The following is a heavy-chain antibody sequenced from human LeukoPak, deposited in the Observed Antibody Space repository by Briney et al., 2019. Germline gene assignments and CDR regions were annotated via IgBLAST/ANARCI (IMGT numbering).Heavy chain of an antibody. Sequence: SETLSLTCTVSGGSISSSSYYWGWIRQPPGKGLEWIGSIYYSGSTYYNPSLKSRVTISVDTSKNQFSLKLSSVTAADTAVYYCASLTTVTTCFDYWGQGTLVTVSS. V-gene: IGHV4-39*01. D-gene: IGHD4-17*01. CDR3: ASLTTVTTCFDY. CDR1: GGSISSSSYY. J-gene: IGHJ4*02. CDR2: IYYSGST.